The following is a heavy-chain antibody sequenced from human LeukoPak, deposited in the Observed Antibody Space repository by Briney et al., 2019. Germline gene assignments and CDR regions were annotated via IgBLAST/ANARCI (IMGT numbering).Heavy chain of an antibody. Sequence: SVKVSCKASGGTFSSYAISWVRQAPGQGLERMGGIIPIFGTANYAQKFQGRVTITADESTSTAYMELSRLRSDDTAVYYCARNIWFGESSDAFDIWGQGTMVTVSS. CDR1: GGTFSSYA. J-gene: IGHJ3*02. D-gene: IGHD3-10*01. CDR3: ARNIWFGESSDAFDI. CDR2: IIPIFGTA. V-gene: IGHV1-69*13.